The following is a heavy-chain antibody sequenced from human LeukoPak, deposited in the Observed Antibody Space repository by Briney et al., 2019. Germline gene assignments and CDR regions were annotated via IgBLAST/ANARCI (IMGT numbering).Heavy chain of an antibody. CDR3: ATHDYNDLTTFDY. J-gene: IGHJ4*02. V-gene: IGHV4-59*08. CDR1: GGSISSYY. D-gene: IGHD4-11*01. Sequence: SETLSLTCTVSGGSISSYYWSWIRQPPGKGLEWIGYIYYSGSTNYNPSLKSRVTISVDTSKNQFSLRLSSVTAADTAVYYCATHDYNDLTTFDYWGQGTLVTVSS. CDR2: IYYSGST.